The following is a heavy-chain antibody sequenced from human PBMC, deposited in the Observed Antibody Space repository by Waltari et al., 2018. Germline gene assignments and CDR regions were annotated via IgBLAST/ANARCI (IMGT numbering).Heavy chain of an antibody. Sequence: QVQLVESGGGVVQPGRSLRLSCAASGFTSSGYGIHWVRQAPGKGLEWVAVIWFDGSNKYYADAVKGRFTISRDNSKNTLYLQMNSLRAEDTAVYYCARKTSALYFDYWGQGVLVTVSS. CDR1: GFTSSGYG. J-gene: IGHJ4*02. CDR2: IWFDGSNK. CDR3: ARKTSALYFDY. V-gene: IGHV3-33*08. D-gene: IGHD2-2*01.